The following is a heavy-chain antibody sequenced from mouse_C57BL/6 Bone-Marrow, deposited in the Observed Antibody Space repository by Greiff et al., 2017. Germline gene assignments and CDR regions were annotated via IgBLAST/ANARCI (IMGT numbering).Heavy chain of an antibody. D-gene: IGHD1-1*01. CDR3: ARSSYYYDSLFAY. CDR1: GFTFSSYA. Sequence: EVKLLESGGGLVKPGGSLKLSCAASGFTFSSYAMSWVRQTPEKRLEWVATISDGGSYTYSPDNVKGRFTISRDNAENNLYLQMSHLKSEDTAMYYCARSSYYYDSLFAYWGQGTLVTVSA. V-gene: IGHV5-4*03. CDR2: ISDGGSYT. J-gene: IGHJ3*01.